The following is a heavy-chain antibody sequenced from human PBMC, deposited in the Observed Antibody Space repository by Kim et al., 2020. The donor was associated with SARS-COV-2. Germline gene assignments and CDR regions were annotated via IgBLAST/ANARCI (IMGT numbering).Heavy chain of an antibody. CDR3: ARGTSSSWYGVGHAFDI. Sequence: SVKVSCKASGYTFTSYGISWVRQAPGQGLEWMGWISAYNGNTNYAQKLQGRVTMTTDTSTSTAYMELRSLRSDDTAVYYCARGTSSSWYGVGHAFDIWGQGTMVTVSS. CDR1: GYTFTSYG. J-gene: IGHJ3*02. V-gene: IGHV1-18*01. D-gene: IGHD6-13*01. CDR2: ISAYNGNT.